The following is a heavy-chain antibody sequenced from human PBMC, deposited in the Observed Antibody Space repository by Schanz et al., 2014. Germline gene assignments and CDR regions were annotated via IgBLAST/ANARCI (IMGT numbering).Heavy chain of an antibody. Sequence: EVQVVESGGGLVQPGGSLRLSCAASGIDFSSYSMNWVRQAPGKGLEWVSTISTSSGYIYYADSVNGRFTISRDNGQNSLYLQMNSLRDEDTAVYYCASARCFTCPDYWFAPWGQGTLVTVSS. V-gene: IGHV3-21*01. CDR3: ASARCFTCPDYWFAP. J-gene: IGHJ5*02. CDR1: GIDFSSYS. D-gene: IGHD3-16*01. CDR2: ISTSSGYI.